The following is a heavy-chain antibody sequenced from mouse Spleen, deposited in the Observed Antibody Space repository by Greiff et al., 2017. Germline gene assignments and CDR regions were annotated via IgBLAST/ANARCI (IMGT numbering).Heavy chain of an antibody. CDR1: GYTFTSYW. Sequence: QVQLQQPGAELVRPGSSVKLSCKASGYTFTSYWMDWVKQRPGQGLEWIGNIYPSDSETHYNQKFKDKATLTVDKSSSTAYMQLSSLTSEDSAVYYCARSGYYSNERCRDWGQGTTLTVSA. CDR2: IYPSDSET. J-gene: IGHJ2*01. CDR3: ARSGYYSNERCRD. D-gene: IGHD2-5*01. V-gene: IGHV1-61*01.